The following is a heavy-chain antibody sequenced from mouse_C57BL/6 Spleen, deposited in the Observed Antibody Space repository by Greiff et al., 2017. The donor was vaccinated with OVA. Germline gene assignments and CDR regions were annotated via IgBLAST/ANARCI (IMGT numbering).Heavy chain of an antibody. CDR1: GFTFTDYY. CDR2: IRNKANGYTT. V-gene: IGHV7-3*01. CDR3: ASYAMDY. J-gene: IGHJ4*01. Sequence: DVKLQESGGGLVQPGGSLSLSCAASGFTFTDYYMSWVRQPPGKALEWLGFIRNKANGYTTEYSVSVKGQFTISRDNSQNILYLQMNALRAEDSATYYCASYAMDYWGQGTSVTVSS.